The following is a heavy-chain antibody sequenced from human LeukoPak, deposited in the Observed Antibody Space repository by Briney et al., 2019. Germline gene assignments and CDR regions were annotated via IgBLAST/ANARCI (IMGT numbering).Heavy chain of an antibody. V-gene: IGHV1-18*01. J-gene: IGHJ4*02. Sequence: GASVKVSCKASGYSFTDYGISWVRQAPGQGLEWMGLISGYNGNTNYAQKVQDRVTMTTDTSTSTAYMELRSLRSDDTAVYYCARDRAEASGTYFDYWGPGTLVTVSS. CDR1: GYSFTDYG. CDR2: ISGYNGNT. D-gene: IGHD3-10*01. CDR3: ARDRAEASGTYFDY.